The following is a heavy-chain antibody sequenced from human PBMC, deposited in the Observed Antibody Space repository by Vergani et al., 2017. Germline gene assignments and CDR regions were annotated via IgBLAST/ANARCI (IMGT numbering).Heavy chain of an antibody. CDR1: GFIFSDHY. Sequence: EVQVVESGGGLVQPGGSLRLSCAASGFIFSDHYMDWVRQAPGKGLEWVGRIRKKANDYTTQYAASVKGRFTISRDDSKSYLYLQMNRLQTEDTALYYCVRVKESNWNDHLYDSWGQGTLVTVSS. V-gene: IGHV3-72*01. J-gene: IGHJ3*02. D-gene: IGHD1-1*01. CDR3: VRVKESNWNDHLYDS. CDR2: IRKKANDYTT.